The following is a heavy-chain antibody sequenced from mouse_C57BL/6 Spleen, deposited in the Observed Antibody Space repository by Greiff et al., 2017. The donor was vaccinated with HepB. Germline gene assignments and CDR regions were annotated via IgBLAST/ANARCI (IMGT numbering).Heavy chain of an antibody. CDR2: IYPGDGDT. CDR1: GYAFSSSW. J-gene: IGHJ2*01. Sequence: VQLQQSGPELVKPGASVKISCKASGYAFSSSWMNWVKQRPGKGLEWIGRIYPGDGDTNYNGKFKGKATLTADKSSSTAYMQLSSLTSEDSAVYFCAILRSYYFDYWGQGTTLTVSS. CDR3: AILRSYYFDY. V-gene: IGHV1-82*01. D-gene: IGHD1-1*01.